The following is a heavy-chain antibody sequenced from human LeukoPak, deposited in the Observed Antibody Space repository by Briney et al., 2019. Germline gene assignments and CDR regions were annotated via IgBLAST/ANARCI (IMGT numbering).Heavy chain of an antibody. Sequence: GGSLRLSCTASGFTFSSYNMHWVRQPAGKGLEWVSAVGTAGDTYYPGSVKGRFTISRENAKNSLYLQMNSLRAGDTAVYYCARRGDSRGYYDAFDIWGQGTMVTVSS. CDR1: GFTFSSYN. CDR2: VGTAGDT. D-gene: IGHD3-22*01. J-gene: IGHJ3*02. CDR3: ARRGDSRGYYDAFDI. V-gene: IGHV3-13*01.